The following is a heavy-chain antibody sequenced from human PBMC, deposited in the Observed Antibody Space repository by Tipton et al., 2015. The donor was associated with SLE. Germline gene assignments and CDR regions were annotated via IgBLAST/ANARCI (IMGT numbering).Heavy chain of an antibody. V-gene: IGHV1-8*01. D-gene: IGHD3-10*01. Sequence: QVQLVQSGAEVEKPGASVKVSCKASGYTFTTYDINWVRQAPGQGLEWMGWLNPNSGNAGYAQKLQGRVTMTRNTSTTTAYMELSSLTSEDAAVYYCTRGLRFTMVQGVEYWGQGTLVTVSS. J-gene: IGHJ4*02. CDR3: TRGLRFTMVQGVEY. CDR1: GYTFTTYD. CDR2: LNPNSGNA.